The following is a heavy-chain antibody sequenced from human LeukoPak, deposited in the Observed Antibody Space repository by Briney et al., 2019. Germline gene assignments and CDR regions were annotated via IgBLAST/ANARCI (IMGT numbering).Heavy chain of an antibody. CDR3: ARGGYGHNMDV. Sequence: AGGSLRLSCAASGFSFSESWMSWLRQAPGKGLVWVSRIKNAGIDTIYADSVKGRFTVSRDNAKNTVYLQMSSLRAEDTAVYYCARGGYGHNMDVWGEGTTVTVSS. J-gene: IGHJ6*03. V-gene: IGHV3-74*01. CDR2: IKNAGIDT. D-gene: IGHD3-10*01. CDR1: GFSFSESW.